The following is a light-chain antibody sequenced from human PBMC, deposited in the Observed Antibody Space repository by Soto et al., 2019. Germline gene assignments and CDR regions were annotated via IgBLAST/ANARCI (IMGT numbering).Light chain of an antibody. J-gene: IGLJ1*01. CDR2: DVT. CDR1: SNDIGGYNY. V-gene: IGLV2-14*03. Sequence: QSALTQPASVSGSPGQSITIPCTGTSNDIGGYNYVSWYQQFPGKAPKLIIYDVTNRPSGGSFRFSGSKSGNTASLTISGLRAEEEAGYYGSSYPSTSPRRLSGAGPKFPVL. CDR3: SSYPSTSPRRL.